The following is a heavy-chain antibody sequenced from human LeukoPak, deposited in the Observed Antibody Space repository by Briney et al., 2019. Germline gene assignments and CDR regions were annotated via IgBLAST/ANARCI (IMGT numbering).Heavy chain of an antibody. J-gene: IGHJ5*02. CDR3: ARDIIEEAVAGPNWFDP. Sequence: ASVKVSCKASVGTFSSYAISWVRQAPGQGLEWMGRIIPIFGIANYAQKFQGRVTITADKSTSTAYMELSSLRSEDTAVYYCARDIIEEAVAGPNWFDPWGQGTLVTVSS. CDR1: VGTFSSYA. D-gene: IGHD6-19*01. CDR2: IIPIFGIA. V-gene: IGHV1-69*04.